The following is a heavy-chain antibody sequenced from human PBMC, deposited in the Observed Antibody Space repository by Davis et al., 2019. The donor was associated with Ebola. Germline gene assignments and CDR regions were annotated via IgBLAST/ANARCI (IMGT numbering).Heavy chain of an antibody. J-gene: IGHJ6*02. CDR2: INAGNGNT. CDR3: ARTSDIVVVVAARDYYYGMDV. D-gene: IGHD2-15*01. V-gene: IGHV1-3*01. CDR1: GYTFTSYA. Sequence: ASVKVSCKASGYTFTSYAMHWVRQAPGQRLEWMGWINAGNGNTKYSQKFQGRVTITRDTSASTAYMELRSLRSDDTAVYYCARTSDIVVVVAARDYYYGMDVWGQGTTVTVSS.